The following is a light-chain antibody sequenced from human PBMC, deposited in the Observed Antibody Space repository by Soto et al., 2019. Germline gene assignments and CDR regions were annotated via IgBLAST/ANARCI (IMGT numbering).Light chain of an antibody. J-gene: IGLJ3*02. V-gene: IGLV2-14*01. CDR1: SSDIGRYKY. Sequence: QSVLTQPASVSGSPGQSITISCTGSSSDIGRYKYVSWYQQHPGNAPKLMIYDVSNRPSGVSNRFSGSKSGNMASLTISGLQAEDEADYYCSSYTTSNTLEFGGGTKVTVL. CDR2: DVS. CDR3: SSYTTSNTLE.